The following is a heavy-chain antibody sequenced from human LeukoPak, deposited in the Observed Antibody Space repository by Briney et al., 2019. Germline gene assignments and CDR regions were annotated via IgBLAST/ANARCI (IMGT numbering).Heavy chain of an antibody. CDR3: AKDNPYYYDSSGQAAFDY. CDR1: GFTFSNYA. Sequence: GGSLRLSCAASGFTFSNYAMSWVRQAPGKGLEWVSAISGSGGSTYYADSVKGRFTISRDNSKNTLYLQMNSLRAEDTAVYYCAKDNPYYYDSSGQAAFDYWGQGTLVTVSS. V-gene: IGHV3-23*01. CDR2: ISGSGGST. J-gene: IGHJ4*02. D-gene: IGHD3-22*01.